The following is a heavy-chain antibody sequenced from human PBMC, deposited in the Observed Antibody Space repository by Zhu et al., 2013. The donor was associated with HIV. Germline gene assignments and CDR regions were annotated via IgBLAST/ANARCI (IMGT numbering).Heavy chain of an antibody. Sequence: VQLVESGGGVVRPGRSLRLSCAGSGFNFSDYGMHWVRQAPGKGLEWVAGISYDGSKKYYADSVKGRLTISRDNSQSTVFLQMNSLRAEDTAVYYCANNGYYGSGTLDYWGQGTLVTVSS. CDR3: ANNGYYGSGTLDY. D-gene: IGHD3-10*01. CDR1: GFNFSDYG. J-gene: IGHJ4*02. V-gene: IGHV3-30*18. CDR2: ISYDGSKK.